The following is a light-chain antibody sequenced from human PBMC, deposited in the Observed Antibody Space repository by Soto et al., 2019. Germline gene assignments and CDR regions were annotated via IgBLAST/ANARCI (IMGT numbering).Light chain of an antibody. V-gene: IGKV3-15*01. Sequence: DIVMTQSPATLSVSPGERATLSCRASQSVSSNLAWYRQKPGQAPRLLIYGASTRATGIPARFSGSGSGTEFTLTISSLQSEDFAVYYCQQYNNWPRTFGQGTKV. J-gene: IGKJ1*01. CDR1: QSVSSN. CDR3: QQYNNWPRT. CDR2: GAS.